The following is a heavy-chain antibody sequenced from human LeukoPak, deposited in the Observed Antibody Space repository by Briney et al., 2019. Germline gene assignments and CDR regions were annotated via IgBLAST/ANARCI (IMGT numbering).Heavy chain of an antibody. Sequence: PSETLSLTCTVSGGSISSYYWSWIRQPPGKGLEWIGYIYYSGSTNYNPSLKGRVTMSVDTSKNQFSLKLSSVTAADTAVYYCARQYSSSWFDYWGQGTLVTVSS. V-gene: IGHV4-59*08. CDR1: GGSISSYY. J-gene: IGHJ4*02. CDR2: IYYSGST. CDR3: ARQYSSSWFDY. D-gene: IGHD6-13*01.